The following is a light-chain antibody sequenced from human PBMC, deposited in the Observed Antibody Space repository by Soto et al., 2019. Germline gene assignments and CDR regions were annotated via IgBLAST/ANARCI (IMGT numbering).Light chain of an antibody. CDR1: SSDIGGYNY. J-gene: IGLJ1*01. CDR3: ASYAGRNQV. Sequence: QSALTQPPSASGSPGQSVTISCTGTSSDIGGYNYVSWYQHHPGKAPKLMIYEVTKRPSGVTDRFSGSKSGNTASLTVSGLLAEYEADYYCASYAGRNQVFGTGTKLTVL. CDR2: EVT. V-gene: IGLV2-8*01.